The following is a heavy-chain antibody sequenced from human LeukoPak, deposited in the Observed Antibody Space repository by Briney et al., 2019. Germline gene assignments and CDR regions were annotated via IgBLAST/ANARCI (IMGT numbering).Heavy chain of an antibody. CDR1: GFPFSSYA. J-gene: IGHJ3*02. D-gene: IGHD3-22*01. V-gene: IGHV3-21*01. Sequence: KTGGSLRLSCAASGFPFSSYAMSWVRQAPGKGLEWVSSISSNGAYIYYADSLRGRLTISRDNAKNSLYLQVNRLGAEDTAVYYCAREGGFHYDSSGDAFDIWGQGTMVTVSS. CDR2: ISSNGAYI. CDR3: AREGGFHYDSSGDAFDI.